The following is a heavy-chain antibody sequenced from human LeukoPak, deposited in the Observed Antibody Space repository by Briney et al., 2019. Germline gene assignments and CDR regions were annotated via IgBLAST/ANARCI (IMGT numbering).Heavy chain of an antibody. Sequence: SVKVSCKASGYTFTSYDINWVRQATGQGLEWMGRIIPILGIANYAQKFQGRVTITADKSTSTAYMELSSLRSEDTAVYYCARDITGDVEDYWGQGTLVTVSS. CDR3: ARDITGDVEDY. J-gene: IGHJ4*02. CDR2: IIPILGIA. D-gene: IGHD7-27*01. CDR1: GYTFTSYD. V-gene: IGHV1-69*04.